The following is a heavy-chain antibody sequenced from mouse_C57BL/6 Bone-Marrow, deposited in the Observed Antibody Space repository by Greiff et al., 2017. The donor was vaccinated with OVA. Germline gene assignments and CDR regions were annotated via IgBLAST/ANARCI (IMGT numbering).Heavy chain of an antibody. CDR2: IDPENGDT. D-gene: IGHD1-1*01. J-gene: IGHJ1*03. CDR1: GFHIKDDY. CDR3: LITDV. Sequence: VQLQQSGAELVRPGASVKLSCTASGFHIKDDYMHWVKQRPEQGLEWIGWIDPENGDTESASKFQGKATITADTSSNTADLQLSSLTSEDTAVYYCLITDVWGTGTTVTVSS. V-gene: IGHV14-4*01.